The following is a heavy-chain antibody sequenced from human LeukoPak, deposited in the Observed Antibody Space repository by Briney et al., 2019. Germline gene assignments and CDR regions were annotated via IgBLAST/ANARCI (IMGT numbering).Heavy chain of an antibody. CDR1: GFTFSSYG. CDR3: AKDRVVRGVMGRIDY. J-gene: IGHJ4*02. V-gene: IGHV3-23*01. D-gene: IGHD3-10*01. Sequence: GGSLRLSCAASGFTFSSYGMTWVRQAPGKGLEWVSAITGSGDSTYYADSVKGRFTISRDNSKNTLYLQMNSLRAEDTAVYYCAKDRVVRGVMGRIDYWGQGTPVTVSS. CDR2: ITGSGDST.